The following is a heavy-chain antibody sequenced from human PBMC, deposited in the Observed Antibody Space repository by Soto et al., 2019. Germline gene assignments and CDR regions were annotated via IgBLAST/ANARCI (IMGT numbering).Heavy chain of an antibody. Sequence: SETLSLTCTVSGGSISSYYWSWIRQPPGKGLEWIGYIYYSGSTNYNPSLKSRVTISVDTSKNQFSLKLSSVTAADTAVYYCARDSGDSSGYYYGFDYWGQGTLVTVSS. CDR3: ARDSGDSSGYYYGFDY. D-gene: IGHD3-22*01. V-gene: IGHV4-59*01. CDR1: GGSISSYY. J-gene: IGHJ4*02. CDR2: IYYSGST.